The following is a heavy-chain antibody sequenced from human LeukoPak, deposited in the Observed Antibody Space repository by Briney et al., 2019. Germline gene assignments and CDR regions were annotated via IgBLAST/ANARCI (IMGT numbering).Heavy chain of an antibody. D-gene: IGHD3-22*01. V-gene: IGHV3-30*04. CDR3: ARDLYFYDSSGFSTY. Sequence: PRRSQRLSCAASGFTFSNYAMQWVRQAPGKGLEWVAVISYDGSDKYYADSVKGRFTISRDNSKNSLYLQMNSLRAEDTAVYYCARDLYFYDSSGFSTYWGEGTLVTVSS. CDR1: GFTFSNYA. CDR2: ISYDGSDK. J-gene: IGHJ4*02.